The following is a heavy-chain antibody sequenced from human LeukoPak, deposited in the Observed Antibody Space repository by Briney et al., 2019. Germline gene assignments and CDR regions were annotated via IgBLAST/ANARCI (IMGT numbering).Heavy chain of an antibody. Sequence: GGSLRLSCAASGFTFSSYAMHWVCQAPGKGLEWVAVISYDGSNKYYADSVEGRFTISRDNSKNTLYLQMNSLRAEDTAVYYCARDLNYDSSGFFWGQGTLVTVSS. CDR3: ARDLNYDSSGFF. D-gene: IGHD3-22*01. CDR1: GFTFSSYA. V-gene: IGHV3-30-3*01. J-gene: IGHJ4*02. CDR2: ISYDGSNK.